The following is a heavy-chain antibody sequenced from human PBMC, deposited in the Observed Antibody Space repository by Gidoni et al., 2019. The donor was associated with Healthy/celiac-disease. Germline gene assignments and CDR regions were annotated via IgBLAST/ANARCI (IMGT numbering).Heavy chain of an antibody. D-gene: IGHD3-22*01. J-gene: IGHJ3*02. CDR3: AKRPYDTKASAFDI. CDR2: ISGSGGRT. V-gene: IGHV3-23*01. Sequence: EVQLLESGGGLVQPGGSLRLPCAASGFTFSSYAMSWVRQAPGKGLEWVSAISGSGGRTNYADSVKGRFTISRDNSKNTLYLQMNSLRAEDTAVYYCAKRPYDTKASAFDIWGQGTMVTVSS. CDR1: GFTFSSYA.